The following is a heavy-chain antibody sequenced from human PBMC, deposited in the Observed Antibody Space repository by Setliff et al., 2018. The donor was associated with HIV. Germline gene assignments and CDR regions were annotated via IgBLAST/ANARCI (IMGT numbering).Heavy chain of an antibody. V-gene: IGHV5-51*01. D-gene: IGHD6-25*01. Sequence: GESLKISCRGSGYRFTDYWIGWVRQMPGKGLEWMGVIYPGDSDARYNPSFQGQVAISADKSTSTAYLQWSSLKASDTAMYYCARRLYSSEAFDPWGQGTLVTVSS. CDR3: ARRLYSSEAFDP. J-gene: IGHJ5*02. CDR2: IYPGDSDA. CDR1: GYRFTDYW.